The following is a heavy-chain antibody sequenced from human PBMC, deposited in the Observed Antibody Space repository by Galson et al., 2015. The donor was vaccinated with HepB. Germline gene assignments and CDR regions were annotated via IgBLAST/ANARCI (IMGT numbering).Heavy chain of an antibody. Sequence: SLRLSCAASGFTFSTYAMHWVRQAPDKGLEWVAVISYDGSNKYYADSVKGRFTISRDNSKNTLYLQMNSLRAEDTAVYYCARGSITMIVVVITPIDYWGQGTLVTVSS. CDR2: ISYDGSNK. V-gene: IGHV3-30*04. CDR1: GFTFSTYA. J-gene: IGHJ4*02. D-gene: IGHD3-22*01. CDR3: ARGSITMIVVVITPIDY.